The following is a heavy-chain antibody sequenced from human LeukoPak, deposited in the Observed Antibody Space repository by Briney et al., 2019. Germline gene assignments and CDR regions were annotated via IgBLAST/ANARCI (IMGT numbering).Heavy chain of an antibody. Sequence: SETLSLTCTVSGGSISSYYWSWIRQPPGKGLEWIGYIYYSGSTNYNPSLKSRVTISVDTSKNQFSLKLSSVTAADTAVYYCARGGGSGRSYYYYGMDVWGQGTTVTVSS. J-gene: IGHJ6*02. CDR3: ARGGGSGRSYYYYGMDV. CDR1: GGSISSYY. D-gene: IGHD6-19*01. CDR2: IYYSGST. V-gene: IGHV4-59*01.